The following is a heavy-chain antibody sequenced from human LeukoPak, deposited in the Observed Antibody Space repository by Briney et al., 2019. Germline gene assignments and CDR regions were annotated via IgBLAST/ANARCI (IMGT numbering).Heavy chain of an antibody. CDR1: GFTFSSAW. CDR3: TTDPIMLDVYHFHY. Sequence: GGSLRLSCAASGFTFSSAWMTWVRQAPGKGLEWVGHIKSKADGGTTDYAAPAKGRFTISRDDSKNTLSLQMNSLKYEDTAVYYCTTDPIMLDVYHFHYWGQGTLVTVSS. CDR2: IKSKADGGTT. D-gene: IGHD5/OR15-5a*01. V-gene: IGHV3-15*01. J-gene: IGHJ4*02.